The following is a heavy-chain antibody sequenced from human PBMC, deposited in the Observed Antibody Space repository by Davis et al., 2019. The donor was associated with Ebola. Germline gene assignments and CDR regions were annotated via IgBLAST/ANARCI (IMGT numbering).Heavy chain of an antibody. J-gene: IGHJ4*02. D-gene: IGHD5-18*01. CDR1: GGSVSSGSYY. V-gene: IGHV4-61*01. CDR3: ARGRGYSYGL. Sequence: SETLSLTCTVSGGSVSSGSYYWSWIRQPPGKGLEWIGYIYYSGSTNYNPSLKSRVTISVDTSKNQFSLKLSSVTAADTAVYYCARGRGYSYGLWGQGTLVTVSS. CDR2: IYYSGST.